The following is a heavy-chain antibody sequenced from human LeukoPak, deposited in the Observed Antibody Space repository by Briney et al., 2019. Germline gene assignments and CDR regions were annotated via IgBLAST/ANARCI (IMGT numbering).Heavy chain of an antibody. J-gene: IGHJ4*02. CDR1: GFTFSNYG. V-gene: IGHV3-23*01. Sequence: RPGGSLRLSCVGSGFTFSNYGMSWVRQAPGKGLEWVSGISDSAGSTYYADSVKGRFTISRDNSKNTLFLQMNSLRAEDTAIYYCTKGPWLVPVDSWGQGTLVTVSS. CDR2: ISDSAGST. CDR3: TKGPWLVPVDS. D-gene: IGHD6-19*01.